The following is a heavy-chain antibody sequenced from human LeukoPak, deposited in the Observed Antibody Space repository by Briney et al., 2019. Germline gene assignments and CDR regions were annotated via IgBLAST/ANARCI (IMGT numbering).Heavy chain of an antibody. Sequence: GGSLRLSCVTSGFTFNNYYMKWVRQTPGKGLEWVASISGRSSYIYYADSVKGRFTISRDNSKNTLYLQMNSLRAEDTAVYYCAKDPRRYSRTGGYFDYWGQGTLVTVSS. CDR3: AKDPRRYSRTGGYFDY. CDR2: ISGRSSYI. CDR1: GFTFNNYY. J-gene: IGHJ4*02. V-gene: IGHV3-21*01. D-gene: IGHD6-13*01.